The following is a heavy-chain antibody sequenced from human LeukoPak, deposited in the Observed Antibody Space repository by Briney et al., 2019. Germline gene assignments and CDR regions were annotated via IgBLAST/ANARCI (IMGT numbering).Heavy chain of an antibody. CDR2: ISAYNGNT. J-gene: IGHJ4*02. V-gene: IGHV1-18*01. CDR1: GYTFTSYG. Sequence: ASVKVSCKASGYTFTSYGISWVRQAPGQGLEWMGWISAYNGNTNNAQKLQGRVTMTTDTSTSTAYMELRSLRSDDTAVYYCAGVGAYCSGGSCYLDYWGQGTLVTVSS. D-gene: IGHD2-15*01. CDR3: AGVGAYCSGGSCYLDY.